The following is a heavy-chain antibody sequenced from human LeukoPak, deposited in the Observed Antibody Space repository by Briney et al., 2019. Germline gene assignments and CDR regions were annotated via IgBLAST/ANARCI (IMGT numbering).Heavy chain of an antibody. CDR1: GGSISGYY. V-gene: IGHV4-4*07. CDR2: MHTGGST. D-gene: IGHD3-16*02. CDR3: ARAHYDYVWGSYRYSDY. Sequence: SETLSLSCTVSGGSISGYYWSWIRQPAGKGLECIGRMHTGGSTDYKPSLKSRVTMSVDTSKNQFFLELRSVTAADTAVYYCARAHYDYVWGSYRYSDYWGQGTLVTVSS. J-gene: IGHJ4*02.